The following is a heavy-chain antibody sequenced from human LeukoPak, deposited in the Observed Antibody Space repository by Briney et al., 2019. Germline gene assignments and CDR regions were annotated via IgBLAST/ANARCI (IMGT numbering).Heavy chain of an antibody. CDR3: ARSTYCSSTSCYVRTVNYYYGMDV. CDR1: GGSFSGYY. Sequence: SETLSLTCAVYGGSFSGYYWSWIRQPPGKGLEWIGEINHSGSTNYNPSLKRRVTISVDTSKNQFSLKLSSVTAADTAVYYCARSTYCSSTSCYVRTVNYYYGMDVWGQGTTVTVSS. J-gene: IGHJ6*02. CDR2: INHSGST. D-gene: IGHD2-2*01. V-gene: IGHV4-34*01.